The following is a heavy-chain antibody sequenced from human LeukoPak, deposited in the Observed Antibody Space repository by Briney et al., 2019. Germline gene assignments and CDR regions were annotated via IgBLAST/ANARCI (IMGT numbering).Heavy chain of an antibody. CDR1: GYTFTSYD. CDR2: IIPILGIA. V-gene: IGHV1-69*04. D-gene: IGHD4-17*01. Sequence: GASVKVSCKASGYTFTSYDINWVRQAPGQGLEWMGRIIPILGIANYAQKFQGRVTITADKSTSTAYMELSSLRSEDTAVYYCARGGRTKAYGDYDRDAFDIWGQGTMVTVSS. J-gene: IGHJ3*02. CDR3: ARGGRTKAYGDYDRDAFDI.